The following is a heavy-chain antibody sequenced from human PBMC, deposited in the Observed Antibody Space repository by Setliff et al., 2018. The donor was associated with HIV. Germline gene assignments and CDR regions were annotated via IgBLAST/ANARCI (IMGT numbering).Heavy chain of an antibody. Sequence: PSETLSLPCTVSGGSFSTCYWSWIRQPAGEGLEYIGRVHSTGTTIYNPSLKSRVTMSVDTSKNQLSLKLRSVTAADTAVYYCARARITMTGGRLEPYAFDRWGQGTKVTVSS. V-gene: IGHV4-4*07. D-gene: IGHD3-22*01. CDR1: GGSFSTCY. CDR3: ARARITMTGGRLEPYAFDR. J-gene: IGHJ3*01. CDR2: VHSTGTT.